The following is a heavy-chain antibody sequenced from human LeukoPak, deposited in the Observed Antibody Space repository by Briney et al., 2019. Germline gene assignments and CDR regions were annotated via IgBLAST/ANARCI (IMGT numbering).Heavy chain of an antibody. CDR3: ARPMTDYCDRSGYCGLYGL. D-gene: IGHD3-22*01. J-gene: IGHJ4*02. V-gene: IGHV1-18*01. CDR1: GYTFTSYG. CDR2: ISAYNGNT. Sequence: ASVKVSCKASGYTFTSYGISWVRQAPGQGLEWMGWISAYNGNTNYAQKLQGRVTITADKSTNTVNMELSNLTSEDTAVYYCARPMTDYCDRSGYCGLYGLWGQGTLVTVSS.